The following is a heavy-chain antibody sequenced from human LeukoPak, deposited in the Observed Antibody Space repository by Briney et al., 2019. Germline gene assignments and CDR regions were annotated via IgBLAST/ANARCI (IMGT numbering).Heavy chain of an antibody. CDR3: ARLIFGVVIFDY. V-gene: IGHV1-18*01. J-gene: IGHJ4*02. D-gene: IGHD3-3*01. CDR2: ISAYNGNT. CDR1: GYTFTSYG. Sequence: ASVKVSCKASGYTFTSYGISWVRQALGQGLEWMGWISAYNGNTNYAQKLQGRVTMTTDTSTSTAYMELRSLRSDDTAVYYCARLIFGVVIFDYWGQGTLVTVSS.